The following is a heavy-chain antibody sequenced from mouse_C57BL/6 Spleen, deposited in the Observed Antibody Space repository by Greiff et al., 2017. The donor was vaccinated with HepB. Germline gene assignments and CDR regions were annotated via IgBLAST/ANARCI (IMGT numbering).Heavy chain of an antibody. D-gene: IGHD4-1*01. CDR2: ISSGSSTI. CDR1: GFTFSDYG. J-gene: IGHJ1*03. Sequence: EVKLVESGGGLVKPGGSLKLSCAASGFTFSDYGMHWVRQAPEKGLEWVAYISSGSSTIYYADTVKGRFTISRDNAKNTLFLQMTSLRSEDTAMYYCARGRLGGDWYFDVWGTGTTVTVSS. CDR3: ARGRLGGDWYFDV. V-gene: IGHV5-17*01.